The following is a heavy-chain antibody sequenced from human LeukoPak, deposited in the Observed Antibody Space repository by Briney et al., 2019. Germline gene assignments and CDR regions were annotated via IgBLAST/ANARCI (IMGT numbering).Heavy chain of an antibody. CDR3: AKDLDGRDNWFDP. D-gene: IGHD1-26*01. CDR2: ISGSGGTT. CDR1: GFTFSTYA. Sequence: GGSLRLSCAASGFTFSTYAMSWVRQAPGKGLEWVSAISGSGGTTYYADSVKGRFTISRDNSKNTLYLQMNSLRAEDTAVYYCAKDLDGRDNWFDPWGQGTLVTVSS. V-gene: IGHV3-23*01. J-gene: IGHJ5*02.